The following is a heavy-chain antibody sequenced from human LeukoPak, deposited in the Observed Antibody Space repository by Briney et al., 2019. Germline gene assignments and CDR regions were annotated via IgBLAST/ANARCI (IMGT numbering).Heavy chain of an antibody. Sequence: SETLSLTCTVSGGSISSYYWSWIRQPPGKGLEWIGYIYYSGSTNYNPSLKSRVTISVDTSKNQFSLKLSSVTAADTAVYYCARAFYGDFAFDIWGQGTMVTVSS. J-gene: IGHJ3*02. CDR3: ARAFYGDFAFDI. CDR2: IYYSGST. V-gene: IGHV4-59*01. D-gene: IGHD4-17*01. CDR1: GGSISSYY.